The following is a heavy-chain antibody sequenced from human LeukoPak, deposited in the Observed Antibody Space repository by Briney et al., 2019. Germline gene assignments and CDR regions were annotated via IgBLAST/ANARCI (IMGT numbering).Heavy chain of an antibody. CDR3: ARGSSIFEVGYYYYMDV. J-gene: IGHJ6*03. CDR1: GYTFTDYY. V-gene: IGHV1-2*02. Sequence: ASVKVSCKASGYTFTDYYMHWVRQAPGQGLEWMAWIKPNSGDTNYAQKFQGRVTLTRDTSISTAYMELSSLTSDDTAMYYCARGSSIFEVGYYYYMDVWGKGTTVTISS. CDR2: IKPNSGDT. D-gene: IGHD6-19*01.